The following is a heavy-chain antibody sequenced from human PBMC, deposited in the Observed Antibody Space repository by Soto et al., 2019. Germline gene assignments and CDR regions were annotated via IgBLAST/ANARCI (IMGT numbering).Heavy chain of an antibody. CDR1: GYTFTNYG. Sequence: QVQLVQSGPEVKNPGASLKVSCKASGYTFTNYGTTWVRQAPGQGLEWMGWITASNGNANYAREIQGRLTLTRDTSTNTASMELRSLRSDDTAVYYCARGASCSSTSCYDNFHYGLAVWGQGTTVIVSS. CDR2: ITASNGNA. D-gene: IGHD2-2*01. CDR3: ARGASCSSTSCYDNFHYGLAV. J-gene: IGHJ6*02. V-gene: IGHV1-18*01.